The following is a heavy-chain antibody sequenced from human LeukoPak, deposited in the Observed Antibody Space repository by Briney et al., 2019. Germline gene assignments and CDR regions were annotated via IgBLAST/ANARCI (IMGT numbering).Heavy chain of an antibody. J-gene: IGHJ4*02. D-gene: IGHD6-6*01. V-gene: IGHV1-18*01. CDR3: ARGGGRQLASFDY. CDR2: ISDYNGNT. CDR1: GYTFTSYG. Sequence: ASVKVSCKVSGYTFTSYGISWVRQAPGQGLEWMGWISDYNGNTNYAQKLQGRVTMTTDTSTSTAYIELRSLRYDDTAVYYCARGGGRQLASFDYWGRGTLVTVSS.